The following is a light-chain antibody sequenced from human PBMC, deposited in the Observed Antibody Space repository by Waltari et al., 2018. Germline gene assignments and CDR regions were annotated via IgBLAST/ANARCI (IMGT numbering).Light chain of an antibody. V-gene: IGLV3-21*03. CDR2: DDR. CDR3: QVWESSSDCAI. J-gene: IGLJ2*01. CDR1: NTGRKS. Sequence: SYVLTQPPALSVAPGKTATLSCGGNNTGRKSVHWYQQKAGQAPVLVVYDDRARPSGIPERFSGSNSDNTATLTISRVEVADEADYFCQVWESSSDCAIFGGGTKLTVL.